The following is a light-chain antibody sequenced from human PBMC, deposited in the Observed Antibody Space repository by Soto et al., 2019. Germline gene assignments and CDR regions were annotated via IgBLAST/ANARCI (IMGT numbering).Light chain of an antibody. V-gene: IGKV3-11*01. CDR1: QSVSSY. Sequence: EIVLTQSPATLSLSPGERATLSCRASQSVSSYLAWYQQKPGQAPRLLIYDASNTATGIPARFSGSGSGTDFTLTISILEPEDFAVYYCQQRSNWPPLTFGGGTKVEIK. CDR3: QQRSNWPPLT. J-gene: IGKJ4*01. CDR2: DAS.